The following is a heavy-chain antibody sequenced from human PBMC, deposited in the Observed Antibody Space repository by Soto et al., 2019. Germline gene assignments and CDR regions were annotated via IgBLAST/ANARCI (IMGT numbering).Heavy chain of an antibody. CDR1: GFTFTSSA. V-gene: IGHV1-58*01. J-gene: IGHJ4*02. CDR2: IVVGSGNT. Sequence: QMQLVQSGPEVKKPGTSVKVSCKASGFTFTSSAVQWVRQARVQRLEWIGWIVVGSGNTNSAQKFQERVTITRDMSTSTAYMELSSLRSEDTAVYYCAANKYRFLEWLLPDYWGQGTLVTVSS. CDR3: AANKYRFLEWLLPDY. D-gene: IGHD3-3*01.